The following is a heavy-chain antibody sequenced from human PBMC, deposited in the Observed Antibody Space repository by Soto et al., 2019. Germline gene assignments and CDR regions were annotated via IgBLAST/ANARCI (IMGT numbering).Heavy chain of an antibody. CDR2: IYYSGRT. Sequence: SETLSLTCTVSGDSVSHYFWNWIRQPPGKGLEWIGYIYYSGRTNYNPSLKSRVTISIDTSKNQFSLKLSSVTAADTAVYYCARETGVSYDQGGLQHWGQGSLVTVSS. D-gene: IGHD5-12*01. CDR1: GDSVSHYF. CDR3: ARETGVSYDQGGLQH. V-gene: IGHV4-59*02. J-gene: IGHJ1*01.